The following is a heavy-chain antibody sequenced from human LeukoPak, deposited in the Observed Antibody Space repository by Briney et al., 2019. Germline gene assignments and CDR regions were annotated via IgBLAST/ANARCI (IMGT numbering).Heavy chain of an antibody. J-gene: IGHJ1*01. CDR1: GCTFSSYA. Sequence: QSGGSLILSCAASGCTFSSYAVSWVRQSPGKVLAWVSVISGSGGSTYYADSVKGRFTISRDNSKNTVYLQMNSLRAEDTAVYYCARENYGDSTGGRFQHWGQGTLVTVSS. CDR3: ARENYGDSTGGRFQH. CDR2: ISGSGGST. V-gene: IGHV3-23*01. D-gene: IGHD4-17*01.